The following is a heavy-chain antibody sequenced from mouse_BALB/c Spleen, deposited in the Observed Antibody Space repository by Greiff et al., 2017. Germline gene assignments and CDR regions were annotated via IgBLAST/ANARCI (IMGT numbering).Heavy chain of an antibody. CDR1: GFNIKDTY. J-gene: IGHJ3*01. CDR2: IDPANGNT. D-gene: IGHD2-3*01. CDR3: ARGRQSYDGYSAFAY. V-gene: IGHV14-3*02. Sequence: EVQLQQSGAELVKPGASVKLSCTASGFNIKDTYMHWVKQRPEQGLEWIGRIDPANGNTKYDPKFQGKATITADTSSNTAYLQLSSLTSEDTAVYYCARGRQSYDGYSAFAYWGQGTLVTVSA.